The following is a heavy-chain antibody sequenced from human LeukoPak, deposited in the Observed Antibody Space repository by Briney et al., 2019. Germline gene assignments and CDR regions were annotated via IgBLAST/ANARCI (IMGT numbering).Heavy chain of an antibody. CDR1: GYSFTSYW. V-gene: IGHV5-51*01. D-gene: IGHD6-13*01. Sequence: PGESLKISCKGSGYSFTSYWITWVRQMPGKGLEWMGIIYPGDSDTRYSPSFQGQVTISADKSITTAYLQWSSLKASDTAMYYCARTGYSSRWAIDNWGQGTLVTVSS. CDR3: ARTGYSSRWAIDN. CDR2: IYPGDSDT. J-gene: IGHJ4*02.